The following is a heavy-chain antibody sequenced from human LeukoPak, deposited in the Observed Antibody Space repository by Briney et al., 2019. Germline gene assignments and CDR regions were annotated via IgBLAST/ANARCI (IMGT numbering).Heavy chain of an antibody. CDR1: GITLSNYG. D-gene: IGHD3-22*01. J-gene: IGHJ4*02. CDR2: ISGSGGGT. CDR3: AKRGVVIRVILVGFHKEAYYFDS. Sequence: GGSLRLSCAVSGITLSNYGMSWVRQAPGKGLEWVAGISGSGGGTYYADSVKGRFTISRDNPKNTLYPQMNSLRAEDTAVYFCAKRGVVIRVILVGFHKEAYYFDSWGQGALVTVSS. V-gene: IGHV3-23*01.